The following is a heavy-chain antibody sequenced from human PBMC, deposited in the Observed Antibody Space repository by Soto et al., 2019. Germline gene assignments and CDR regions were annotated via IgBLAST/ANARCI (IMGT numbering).Heavy chain of an antibody. CDR3: TNWLTAHFDY. J-gene: IGHJ4*02. D-gene: IGHD2-21*02. V-gene: IGHV3-23*01. Sequence: PGGSLRLSCAASGFTFSSYTLNWVRRAPGKGLEWVATSSDRRTGNTHYSDSVRGRFTLSRDYSRNILFLQMDSLRADDTALYYCTNWLTAHFDYWGRGTQVTVSS. CDR1: GFTFSSYT. CDR2: SSDRRTGNT.